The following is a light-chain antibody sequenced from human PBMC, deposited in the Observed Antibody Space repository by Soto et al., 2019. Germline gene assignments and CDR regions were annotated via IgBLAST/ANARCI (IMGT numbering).Light chain of an antibody. Sequence: QSALTQPPSASGTPGQRVTISCSGSSSNIGSNYVYWYQQVPGTAPTLLIYDNNQRPSGVPDRFSGSRSGTSASLAISGLRSEDEADYYCAVWDVSLSGWVFGGGTKVTVL. V-gene: IGLV1-47*02. CDR1: SSNIGSNY. CDR2: DNN. J-gene: IGLJ3*02. CDR3: AVWDVSLSGWV.